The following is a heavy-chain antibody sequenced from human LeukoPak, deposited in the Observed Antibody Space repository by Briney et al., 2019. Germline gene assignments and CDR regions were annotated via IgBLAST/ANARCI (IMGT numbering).Heavy chain of an antibody. CDR2: INPDSGVT. Sequence: GASVKVPCKASGYTFTGSYIHWVRQAPGQGLEWMGWINPDSGVTKYAQNFQGRVTMTRDTSISTASMEMRSLKSDDTAVYYCARDFGSSSAWYEFDYWGQGTLVTVSS. D-gene: IGHD6-19*01. V-gene: IGHV1-2*02. CDR1: GYTFTGSY. J-gene: IGHJ4*02. CDR3: ARDFGSSSAWYEFDY.